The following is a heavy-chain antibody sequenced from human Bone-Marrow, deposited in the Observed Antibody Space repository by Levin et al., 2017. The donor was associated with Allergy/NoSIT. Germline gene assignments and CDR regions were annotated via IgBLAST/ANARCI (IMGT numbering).Heavy chain of an antibody. J-gene: IGHJ4*02. V-gene: IGHV3-23*01. CDR3: AKSTAEGGIQYFDS. D-gene: IGHD3-16*01. Sequence: GESLKISCATSGFTLSSHAMNWVRQAPGKGLQWVSGISNSAGDTYYADSVKGRFTLSRDNSKNTLYLQMNSLRAEDTAVYYGAKSTAEGGIQYFDSWGQGTLVTVSS. CDR2: ISNSAGDT. CDR1: GFTLSSHA.